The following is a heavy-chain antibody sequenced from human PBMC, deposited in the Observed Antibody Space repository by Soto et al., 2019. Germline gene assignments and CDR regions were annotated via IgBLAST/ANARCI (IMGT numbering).Heavy chain of an antibody. J-gene: IGHJ6*02. CDR3: VKLYSSSWYLLEGYYGMDV. V-gene: IGHV3-64D*08. Sequence: GGSLRLSCSASGFTFSSYAMHWVRQAPGKGLEYVSAISSNGGSTYYADSVKGRFTISRDNSKNTLYLQMSSLRAEDTAVYYCVKLYSSSWYLLEGYYGMDVWGQGNTVTVSS. CDR2: ISSNGGST. CDR1: GFTFSSYA. D-gene: IGHD6-13*01.